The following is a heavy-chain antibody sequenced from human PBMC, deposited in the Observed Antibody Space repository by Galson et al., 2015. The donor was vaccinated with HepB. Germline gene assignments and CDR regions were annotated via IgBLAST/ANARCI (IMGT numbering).Heavy chain of an antibody. Sequence: SVKVSCKASGGTFSSYAISWVRQAPGQGLEWMGGIIPIFGTANYAQKFQGRVTITADESTSTAYMELSSLRSEDTAVYYCARDIVVVVAATHAFDIWGQGTMVTVSS. J-gene: IGHJ3*02. CDR2: IIPIFGTA. D-gene: IGHD2-15*01. V-gene: IGHV1-69*13. CDR1: GGTFSSYA. CDR3: ARDIVVVVAATHAFDI.